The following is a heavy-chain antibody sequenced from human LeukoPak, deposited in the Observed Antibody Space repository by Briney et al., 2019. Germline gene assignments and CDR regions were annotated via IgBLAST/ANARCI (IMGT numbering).Heavy chain of an antibody. D-gene: IGHD2-8*01. Sequence: TGGSLRLSCAASGFTFSDYYMNWIRQAPGQGLEWVSYIVGSGSIISYADSVKGRFTISRDNAKNSLYLQMNSLRAEDTAVYYCARSMVYGYYMDVWGKGTTVTVSS. CDR3: ARSMVYGYYMDV. CDR2: IVGSGSII. V-gene: IGHV3-11*01. CDR1: GFTFSDYY. J-gene: IGHJ6*03.